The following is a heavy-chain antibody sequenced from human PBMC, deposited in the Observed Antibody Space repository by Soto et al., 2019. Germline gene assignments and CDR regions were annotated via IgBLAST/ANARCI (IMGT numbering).Heavy chain of an antibody. CDR2: TYYRSRWYN. D-gene: IGHD1-7*01. V-gene: IGHV6-1*01. Sequence: SETLSLTCVISGDSVFSNSAAWNWIRLSPSRGLEWLARTYYRSRWYNDYAVSVRSRITVNPDTSKNQFSLQLTSVTPEDTAVYYCAGTTSHHWLYMDVWGKGATVTVSS. CDR1: GDSVFSNSAA. J-gene: IGHJ6*03. CDR3: AGTTSHHWLYMDV.